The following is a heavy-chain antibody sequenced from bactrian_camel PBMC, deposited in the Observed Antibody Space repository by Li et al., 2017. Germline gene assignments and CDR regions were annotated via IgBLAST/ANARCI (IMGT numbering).Heavy chain of an antibody. CDR1: GYRLSSYC. CDR2: VDTAGLT. CDR3: AADSVNLQLARWYSY. V-gene: IGHV3S53*01. Sequence: HVQLVESGGGSVQAGGSRRLSCAVSGYRLSSYCMAWFRQAPGKEREGVAAVDTAGLTTYTYAVQGRFTISRDNAKNTVYLQMDSLNHEDTGTYYCAADSVNLQLARWYSYWGQGTQVTVS. J-gene: IGHJ4*01. D-gene: IGHD7*01.